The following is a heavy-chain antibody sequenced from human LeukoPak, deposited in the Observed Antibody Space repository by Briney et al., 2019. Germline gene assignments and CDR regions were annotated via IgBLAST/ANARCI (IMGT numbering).Heavy chain of an antibody. J-gene: IGHJ4*02. CDR2: ISAYNGNT. CDR3: ARDAHSIVVVIAIRY. Sequence: GASVKVSCKASGYTFTSYGISWVRQAPGQGLEWMGWISAYNGNTNYAQKLQGRVTMTTDTSTSTAYMELRSLRSDDTAVYYCARDAHSIVVVIAIRYWGQGTLVTVSS. CDR1: GYTFTSYG. V-gene: IGHV1-18*01. D-gene: IGHD2-21*01.